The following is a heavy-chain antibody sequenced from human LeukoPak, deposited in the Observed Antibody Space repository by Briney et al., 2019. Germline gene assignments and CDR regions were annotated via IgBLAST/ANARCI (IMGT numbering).Heavy chain of an antibody. D-gene: IGHD6-13*01. CDR1: GGSISSSY. J-gene: IGHJ4*02. Sequence: SETLSLTCTVSGGSISSSYRSWIRQPPGKGLEWIGYIYYTGSTNYNPSLKSRVSISVDTSKNQFSLKLTSVTAADAAVYYCARYGYSTDFFDYWGQGTLVTVSS. V-gene: IGHV4-59*01. CDR2: IYYTGST. CDR3: ARYGYSTDFFDY.